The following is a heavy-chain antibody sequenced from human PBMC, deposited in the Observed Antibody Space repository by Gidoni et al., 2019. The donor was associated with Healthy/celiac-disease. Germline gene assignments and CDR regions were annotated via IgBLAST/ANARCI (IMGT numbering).Heavy chain of an antibody. CDR3: TTSIAVAGTYYFDY. CDR1: GFPFSNAW. J-gene: IGHJ4*02. D-gene: IGHD6-19*01. V-gene: IGHV3-15*01. CDR2: IKSKTDGGTT. Sequence: EVQLGESGGGLVKPGGSLRLSCAASGFPFSNAWMSWVRQAPGKGLEWVGRIKSKTDGGTTDYAAPVKGRFTISRDDSKNTLYLQMNSLKTEDTAVYYCTTSIAVAGTYYFDYWGQGTLVTVSS.